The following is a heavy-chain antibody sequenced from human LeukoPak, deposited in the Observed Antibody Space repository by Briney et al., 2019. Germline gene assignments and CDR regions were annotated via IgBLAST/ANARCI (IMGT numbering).Heavy chain of an antibody. V-gene: IGHV3-23*01. CDR3: AKDTSIGKYCTSGVCSPFDY. J-gene: IGHJ4*02. Sequence: GGSLRLSCAGPGFTFSSYAMSWVRQAPGKGLEWVSAISDSGDYTYYADSVKGRFTISRDNSKNTLYLHVNSLRAEDTAVYYCAKDTSIGKYCTSGVCSPFDYWGQGTLVTVSS. CDR1: GFTFSSYA. CDR2: ISDSGDYT. D-gene: IGHD2-8*01.